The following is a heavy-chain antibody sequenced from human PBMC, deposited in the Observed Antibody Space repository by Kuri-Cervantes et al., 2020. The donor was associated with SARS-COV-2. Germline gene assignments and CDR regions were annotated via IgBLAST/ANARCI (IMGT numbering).Heavy chain of an antibody. J-gene: IGHJ1*01. CDR3: ARDASYSGSYGSFQH. CDR1: GFTFSSYD. Sequence: GGSLRLSCAASGFTFSSYDMHWVRQATGKGLEWVAVIWYDGSNKYYADSVKGRFTISRDNSKNTLYLQMNSLRAEDTAVFYCARDASYSGSYGSFQHWGQGTLVTVSS. V-gene: IGHV3-33*08. CDR2: IWYDGSNK. D-gene: IGHD1-26*01.